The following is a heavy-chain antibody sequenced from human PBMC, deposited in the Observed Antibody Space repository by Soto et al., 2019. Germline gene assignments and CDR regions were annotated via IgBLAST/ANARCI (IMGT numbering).Heavy chain of an antibody. CDR2: INHSGST. Sequence: QVQLQQWGAGLLKPSETLSLTCAVYGGSFSGYYWSGIRQPPGKGLEWIGEINHSGSTNYNPSLKSRVTISVDTSKNQFSLKLSSVTAADTAVYYCARDPTRATVTTTLRPLDYWGQGTLVTVAS. D-gene: IGHD4-17*01. J-gene: IGHJ4*02. CDR1: GGSFSGYY. CDR3: ARDPTRATVTTTLRPLDY. V-gene: IGHV4-34*01.